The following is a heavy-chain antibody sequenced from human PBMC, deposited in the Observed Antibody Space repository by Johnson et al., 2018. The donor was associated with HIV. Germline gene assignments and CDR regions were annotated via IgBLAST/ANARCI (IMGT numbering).Heavy chain of an antibody. CDR2: ISGSGGST. V-gene: IGHV3-23*04. D-gene: IGHD3-16*02. Sequence: VQLVESGGGLVQPGGSLRLSCAASGFTFSSYAMSWVRQAPGKGLEWVSAISGSGGSTYYADSVKGRFPISRANSKHTLYLQMNSLRADDTALYYCAREIPYDYVWGSYRPGAFDIWGQGTMVTVSS. J-gene: IGHJ3*02. CDR1: GFTFSSYA. CDR3: AREIPYDYVWGSYRPGAFDI.